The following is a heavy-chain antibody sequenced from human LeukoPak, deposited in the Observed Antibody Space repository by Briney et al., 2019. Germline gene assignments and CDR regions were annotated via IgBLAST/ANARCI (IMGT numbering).Heavy chain of an antibody. CDR1: GFSFSSYE. J-gene: IGHJ4*02. CDR2: IGVSGGST. Sequence: GGSLRLSCAASGFSFSSYEMNWVRQAPGKGLEWVSAIGVSGGSTFYADSVKGRFTISRDNSKNTLYPLMNSLRAEDTAVYYCAKGDQPLLYGGAFDYWGQGTLVTVSS. V-gene: IGHV3-23*01. D-gene: IGHD2-2*02. CDR3: AKGDQPLLYGGAFDY.